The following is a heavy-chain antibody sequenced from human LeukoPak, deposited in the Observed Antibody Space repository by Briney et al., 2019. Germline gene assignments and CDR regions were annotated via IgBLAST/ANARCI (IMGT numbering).Heavy chain of an antibody. D-gene: IGHD3-10*01. CDR3: ARSYGSGTYPFDY. Sequence: PGGSLRLSCAASGFTFSDHYMDWVRQAPGKGLEWVGRTRKEVNSYTTEYAASVKGRFTISRDDSKNSLYLQMNSLKTEDTAVYYCARSYGSGTYPFDYWGQGTLVTVSS. CDR1: GFTFSDHY. J-gene: IGHJ4*02. CDR2: TRKEVNSYTT. V-gene: IGHV3-72*01.